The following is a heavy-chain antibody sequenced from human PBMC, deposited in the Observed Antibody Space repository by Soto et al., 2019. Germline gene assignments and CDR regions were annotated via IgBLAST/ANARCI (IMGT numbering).Heavy chain of an antibody. J-gene: IGHJ4*02. Sequence: QLQLQESGSGLVKPSQTLSLTCAVSGGSISSGGYSWSWIRQPPGKGLEWIGYIYHSGSTYFNPSLKSRVTISVDRSKNQFSLKLSSVTAADTAVYYCARAGGLGAVAVDYWGQGTLVTVSS. CDR2: IYHSGST. V-gene: IGHV4-30-2*01. CDR1: GGSISSGGYS. D-gene: IGHD6-19*01. CDR3: ARAGGLGAVAVDY.